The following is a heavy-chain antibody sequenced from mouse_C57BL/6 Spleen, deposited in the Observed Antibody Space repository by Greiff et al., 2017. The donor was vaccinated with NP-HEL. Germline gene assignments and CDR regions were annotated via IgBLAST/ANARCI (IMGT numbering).Heavy chain of an antibody. J-gene: IGHJ1*03. Sequence: EVQLQQSVAELVRPGASVKLSCTASGFNIKNTYMHWVKQRPEQGLEWIGRIDPANGNTKYAPKFQGKATITADTSSNTAYLQLSSLTSEDTAIYYWAIAFYYDYDSWYFEVGGTGTTVTVSS. CDR2: IDPANGNT. V-gene: IGHV14-3*01. CDR1: GFNIKNTY. D-gene: IGHD2-4*01. CDR3: AIAFYYDYDSWYFEV.